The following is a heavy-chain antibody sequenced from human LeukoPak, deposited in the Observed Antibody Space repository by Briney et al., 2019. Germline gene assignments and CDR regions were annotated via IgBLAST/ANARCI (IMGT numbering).Heavy chain of an antibody. D-gene: IGHD3-22*01. V-gene: IGHV1-2*02. J-gene: IGHJ4*02. CDR3: ARGDSSGYYYRYFDY. CDR2: INPNSGGT. CDR1: GYTFTGYY. Sequence: ASVKVSCKASGYTFTGYYMHWVRQAPGQGLEWMGWINPNSGGTNYTQKFQGRVTMTRDTSISTAYMELSRLRSDDTAVYYCARGDSSGYYYRYFDYWGQGTLVTFSS.